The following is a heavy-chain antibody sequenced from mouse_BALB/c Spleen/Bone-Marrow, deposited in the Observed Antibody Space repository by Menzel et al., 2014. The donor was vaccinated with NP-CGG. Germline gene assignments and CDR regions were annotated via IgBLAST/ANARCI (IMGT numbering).Heavy chain of an antibody. D-gene: IGHD2-14*01. J-gene: IGHJ2*01. CDR2: INPSTGYT. Sequence: VQLQESGAELAKPGASVKMSCKASGYTFTSYWMHWVKQRPGQGLEWIGYINPSTGYTEYNQKFKDKATLTADKSSSTAYMQLSSLTSEDSAVYYCARKVRYDGFDYRGQGTTLTVSS. CDR3: ARKVRYDGFDY. V-gene: IGHV1-7*01. CDR1: GYTFTSYW.